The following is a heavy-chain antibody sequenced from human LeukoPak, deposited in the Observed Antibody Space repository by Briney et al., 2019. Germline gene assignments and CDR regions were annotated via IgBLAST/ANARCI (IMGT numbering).Heavy chain of an antibody. CDR2: INPSGGST. CDR1: GYTFTSYY. CDR3: AREGRTALDYYYGMDV. Sequence: ASVKVSCKASGYTFTSYYMHWVRQAPGQWLEWMGIINPSGGSTSYAQKFQGRVTMTRDTSTSTVYMELSSLRSEDTAVYYCAREGRTALDYYYGMDVWGQGTTVTVSS. V-gene: IGHV1-46*01. D-gene: IGHD3-10*01. J-gene: IGHJ6*02.